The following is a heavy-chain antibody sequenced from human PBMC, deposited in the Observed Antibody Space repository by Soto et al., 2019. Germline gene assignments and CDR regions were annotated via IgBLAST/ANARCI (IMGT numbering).Heavy chain of an antibody. CDR1: GFTFSNYA. Sequence: PGGSLRLSCAASGFTFSNYAMHWVRQAPGQGLENVSTISSNGGSTYYAKSVKGRFTISRDNSKNKLYLQMGSLRAEDVAVYYCARGGAQFDYWGQGT. CDR3: ARGGAQFDY. V-gene: IGHV3-64*01. CDR2: ISSNGGST. J-gene: IGHJ4*02. D-gene: IGHD1-26*01.